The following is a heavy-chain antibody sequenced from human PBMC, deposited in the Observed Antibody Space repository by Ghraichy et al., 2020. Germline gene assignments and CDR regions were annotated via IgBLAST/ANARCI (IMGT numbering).Heavy chain of an antibody. Sequence: SQTLSLTCAISGDSVSSNSAAWNWIRQSPSRGLEWLGRTYYRSKWYNDYAVSVKSRITINPDTSKNQFSLQLNSVTPEDTAVYYCARAPYYYDSSGLEAFDIWGQGTMVTVSS. D-gene: IGHD3-22*01. CDR3: ARAPYYYDSSGLEAFDI. J-gene: IGHJ3*02. CDR1: GDSVSSNSAA. V-gene: IGHV6-1*01. CDR2: TYYRSKWYN.